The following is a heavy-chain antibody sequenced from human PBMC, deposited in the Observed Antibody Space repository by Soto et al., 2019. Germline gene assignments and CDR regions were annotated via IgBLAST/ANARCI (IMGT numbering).Heavy chain of an antibody. V-gene: IGHV3-66*01. CDR3: ARARIQLWPNYCGYGKDV. CDR1: GFTVSTNY. J-gene: IGHJ6*02. CDR2: IYSGGST. D-gene: IGHD5-18*01. Sequence: GGSLRLSCAASGFTVSTNYMTWVRQAPGKGLEWVSVIYSGGSTYYADSVKGRFTISRDNSKNTLYFQMNSLRAEDTAVYYCARARIQLWPNYCGYGKDVWGQGTTVTVSS.